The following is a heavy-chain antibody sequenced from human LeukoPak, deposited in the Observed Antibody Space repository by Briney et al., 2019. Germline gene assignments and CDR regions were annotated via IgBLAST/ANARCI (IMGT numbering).Heavy chain of an antibody. CDR1: GYSFTSYW. Sequence: GESLEISCKGSGYSFTSYWIGWVRQMPGKGLEWMGIIYPGDSDTRYSPSFQGQVTISADKSISTAYLQWSSLKASDTAMYYCARGVLCSGGSCYSASFDYWGQGTLVTVSS. V-gene: IGHV5-51*01. CDR2: IYPGDSDT. J-gene: IGHJ4*02. D-gene: IGHD2-15*01. CDR3: ARGVLCSGGSCYSASFDY.